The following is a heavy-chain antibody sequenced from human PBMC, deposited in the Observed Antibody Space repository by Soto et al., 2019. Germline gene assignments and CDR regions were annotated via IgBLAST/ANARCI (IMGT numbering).Heavy chain of an antibody. CDR1: GFTVFNNY. CDR3: ATHPSSLK. V-gene: IGHV3-53*02. CDR2: ILSGGST. Sequence: EVQLVETGGGLVQPGGSLRLSCAASGFTVFNNYMSWVRQAPGEGMEWVSVILSGGSTSYADSVKGRFTVSRDSSKNTLYLQMNSLRAEHTAVYYCATHPSSLKWGQGTLVTVSP. J-gene: IGHJ4*02.